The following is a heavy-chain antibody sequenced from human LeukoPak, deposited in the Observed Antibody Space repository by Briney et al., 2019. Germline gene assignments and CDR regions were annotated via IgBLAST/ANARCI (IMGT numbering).Heavy chain of an antibody. Sequence: GRSLRLSCAGSGFTFGDYAMHWVRQAPGKGLEWVSGINWNSGGTGYADSVKGRFTISRDNAKSSLYLQMNSLRAEDTALYYCAKGSTYHYDSSGYPTDCWGQGTLVTVSS. CDR1: GFTFGDYA. D-gene: IGHD3-22*01. V-gene: IGHV3-9*01. CDR2: INWNSGGT. J-gene: IGHJ4*02. CDR3: AKGSTYHYDSSGYPTDC.